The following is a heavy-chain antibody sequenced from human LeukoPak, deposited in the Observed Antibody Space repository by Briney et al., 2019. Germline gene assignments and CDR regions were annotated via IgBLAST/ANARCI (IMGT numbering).Heavy chain of an antibody. V-gene: IGHV3-33*01. CDR1: GFTFSSYG. Sequence: GRSPRLSCAASGFTFSSYGMHWVRQAPGKGLEWVAVIWYDGSNKYYADSVKGRFTISRDNSKNTLYLQMNSLRAEDTAVYYCARGGIVVVPAAIGAFDIWGQGTMVTVSS. CDR3: ARGGIVVVPAAIGAFDI. J-gene: IGHJ3*02. D-gene: IGHD2-2*01. CDR2: IWYDGSNK.